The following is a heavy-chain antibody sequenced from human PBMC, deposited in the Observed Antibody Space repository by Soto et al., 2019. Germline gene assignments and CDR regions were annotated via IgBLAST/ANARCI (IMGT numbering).Heavy chain of an antibody. V-gene: IGHV4-31*03. CDR3: ASPGYCSGGSCNTISAFDI. J-gene: IGHJ3*02. CDR2: IYYSGST. Sequence: QVQLQESGPGLVKPSQTLSLTCTVSGGSISSGGYYWSWIRQHPGKGLEWIGYIYYSGSTYYNPSLNSRVTISVDTSKNQFSLKLSAVTAADTAVYYCASPGYCSGGSCNTISAFDIWGQGTMVTVSS. D-gene: IGHD2-15*01. CDR1: GGSISSGGYY.